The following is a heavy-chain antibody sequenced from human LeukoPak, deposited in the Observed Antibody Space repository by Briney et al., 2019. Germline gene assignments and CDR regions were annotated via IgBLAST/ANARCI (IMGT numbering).Heavy chain of an antibody. V-gene: IGHV5-51*01. Sequence: GESLKISCKGSGYSFTSYWIGWVRQMPGKGLEWMGIIYPGDSDTRYSPSFQGQVTISADKSISTAYLQWSSLKASDTAMYYCARLSSRILTGYYLGGYFDYWGQGTLATVSS. CDR1: GYSFTSYW. CDR2: IYPGDSDT. CDR3: ARLSSRILTGYYLGGYFDY. D-gene: IGHD3-9*01. J-gene: IGHJ4*02.